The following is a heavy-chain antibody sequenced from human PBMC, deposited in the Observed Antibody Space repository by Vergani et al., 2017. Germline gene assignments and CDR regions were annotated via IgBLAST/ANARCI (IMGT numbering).Heavy chain of an antibody. V-gene: IGHV4-59*11. CDR2: IHYSENT. J-gene: IGHJ5*02. CDR1: FDSIRNLY. D-gene: IGHD2-15*01. Sequence: QVQLQESGPGLVKSSETLSLTCSVSFDSIRNLYCNWIRQPPGKGLGWIGSIHYSENTNYNPSLKTRVTISVDTSKNQFSLTLTPVTAADTAVYYCASDTHSGQRADRWGQGSLVTVTS. CDR3: ASDTHSGQRADR.